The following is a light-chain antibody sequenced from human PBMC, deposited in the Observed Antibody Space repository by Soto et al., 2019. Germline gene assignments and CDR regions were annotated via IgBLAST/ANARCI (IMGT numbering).Light chain of an antibody. CDR2: DAS. CDR1: QSVSSD. J-gene: IGKJ2*01. Sequence: EIVMTQSPATLSVSPGERATFSCRASQSVSSDLAWYQQKPGQAPRLLIYDASTRATGIPARFSGSGSGTEFTLTISSLQSEDFAVYYCQQYKLWYTFAQGTKLEIK. V-gene: IGKV3-15*01. CDR3: QQYKLWYT.